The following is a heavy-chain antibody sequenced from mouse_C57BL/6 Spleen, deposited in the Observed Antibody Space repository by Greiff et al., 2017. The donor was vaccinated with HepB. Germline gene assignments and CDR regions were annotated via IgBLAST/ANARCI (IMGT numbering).Heavy chain of an antibody. J-gene: IGHJ2*01. Sequence: EVQGVESGGDLVKPGGSLKLSCAASGFTFSSYGMSWVRQTPDKRLEWVATISSGGSYTYYPDSVKGRFTISRDNAKNTLYLQMSSLKSEDTAMYYCARDYGNFLDYWGQGTTLTVSS. CDR2: ISSGGSYT. CDR3: ARDYGNFLDY. V-gene: IGHV5-6*01. D-gene: IGHD2-1*01. CDR1: GFTFSSYG.